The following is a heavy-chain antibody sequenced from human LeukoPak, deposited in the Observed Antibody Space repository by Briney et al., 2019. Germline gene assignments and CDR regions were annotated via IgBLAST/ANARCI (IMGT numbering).Heavy chain of an antibody. CDR2: LNHSGST. V-gene: IGHV4-34*01. D-gene: IGHD5-12*01. Sequence: SETLSLTCAVYGGPFRVSYWSWIAKPPGKGWEWMGELNHSGSTNYNPSLKSRVTISVDTSKYQFSLKLSSVTAADTAVYYCARAHVDIVATIGSKNYFDYWGQGTLVTVSS. J-gene: IGHJ4*02. CDR3: ARAHVDIVATIGSKNYFDY. CDR1: GGPFRVSY.